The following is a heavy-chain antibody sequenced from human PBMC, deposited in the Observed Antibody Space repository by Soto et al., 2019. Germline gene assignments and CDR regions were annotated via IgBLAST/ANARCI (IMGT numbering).Heavy chain of an antibody. J-gene: IGHJ4*02. V-gene: IGHV3-15*01. CDR2: IKSKTDGGTT. D-gene: IGHD5-18*01. CDR3: TTDSGYSYGYKYYFDY. Sequence: GGSLRLSCAASGFTFSSYSMNWVRQAPGKGLEWVGRIKSKTDGGTTDYAAPVKGRFTISRDDSKNTLYLQMNSLKTEDTAVYYCTTDSGYSYGYKYYFDYWGQGTLVTVSS. CDR1: GFTFSSYS.